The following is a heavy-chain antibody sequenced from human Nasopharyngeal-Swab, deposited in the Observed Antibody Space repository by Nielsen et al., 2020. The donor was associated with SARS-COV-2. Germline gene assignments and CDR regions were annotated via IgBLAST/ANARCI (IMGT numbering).Heavy chain of an antibody. D-gene: IGHD4-17*01. V-gene: IGHV4-59*08. J-gene: IGHJ4*01. Sequence: WIRQPPGKGLEWIGYVYYYSGTTNSNPSLKSRVTISMDTSKKQFSLQMSSVTTADTAVYYCARRPTGYGDYYFDSWGHGTLVTVSS. CDR3: ARRPTGYGDYYFDS. CDR2: VYYYSGTT.